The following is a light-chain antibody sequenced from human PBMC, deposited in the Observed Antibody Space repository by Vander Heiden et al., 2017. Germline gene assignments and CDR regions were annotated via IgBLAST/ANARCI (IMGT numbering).Light chain of an antibody. Sequence: SSDLPPDPALSVALGQTVTITCQGDSPRNYHASWYQQKPGQAPLLVIYGKNKRPSGLPDRFSGSSSGNTASLTITGAQAEDAADYYCNSRDSSGKVLLFGGGTKLTVL. CDR3: NSRDSSGKVLL. V-gene: IGLV3-19*01. J-gene: IGLJ2*01. CDR1: SPRNYH. CDR2: GKN.